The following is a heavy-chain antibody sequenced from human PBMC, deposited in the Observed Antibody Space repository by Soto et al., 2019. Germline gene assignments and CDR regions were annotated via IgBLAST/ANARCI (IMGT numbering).Heavy chain of an antibody. Sequence: VQLVESGGGVVQPGRSLRLSCAASGFTFSSYAMHWVSQAPGKGLEWVAVISYDGSNKYYADSVKGRFTISRDNSKNTLYLKMSSLRAEYTAVYYCARDLPQQWLVGVCPRDEYFQHWGQGTLVTVSS. J-gene: IGHJ1*01. CDR2: ISYDGSNK. CDR3: ARDLPQQWLVGVCPRDEYFQH. V-gene: IGHV3-30-3*01. CDR1: GFTFSSYA. D-gene: IGHD6-19*01.